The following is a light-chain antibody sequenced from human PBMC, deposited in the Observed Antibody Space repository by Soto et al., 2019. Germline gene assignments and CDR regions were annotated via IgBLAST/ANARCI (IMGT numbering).Light chain of an antibody. V-gene: IGKV1-12*01. CDR2: AAS. CDR1: QGISSW. J-gene: IGKJ1*01. Sequence: DIQMSQSPSSVSASVGDRVTITCGASQGISSWLAWYQQKPVKAPKLLIFAASNLQSGVPSRFSGSGSGTDFTLTISRLQPEDFESYYCLQLYNFSWTFGQGTKVDIK. CDR3: LQLYNFSWT.